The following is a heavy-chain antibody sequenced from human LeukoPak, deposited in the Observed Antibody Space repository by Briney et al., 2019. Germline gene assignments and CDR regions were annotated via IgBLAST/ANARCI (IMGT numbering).Heavy chain of an antibody. J-gene: IGHJ4*02. Sequence: PGGSLRLSCAASGFTFSNYAMSWVRQAPGKGLEWVSTISGSGTGTYYADSVKGRFTISRDNSKNTLYLQMNSLRAEDTAVYYCARDKSYQAFDYWGPGTLVTGSS. CDR3: ARDKSYQAFDY. CDR1: GFTFSNYA. CDR2: ISGSGTGT. V-gene: IGHV3-23*01. D-gene: IGHD2-2*01.